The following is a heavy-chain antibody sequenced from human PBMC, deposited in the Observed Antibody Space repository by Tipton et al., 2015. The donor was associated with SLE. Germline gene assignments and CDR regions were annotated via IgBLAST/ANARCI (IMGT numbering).Heavy chain of an antibody. D-gene: IGHD3-22*01. CDR3: GGGNYFDYYMDV. J-gene: IGHJ6*03. CDR2: IYSSGST. Sequence: LRLSCTVSGGSISSTNYYWGWIRQPPGKGLEWIGYIYSSGSTTYTPSLKSRIAISVDTSTMQFSLRLTSVTAADTAVYYCGGGNYFDYYMDVWGKGTTVTVSS. V-gene: IGHV4-61*05. CDR1: GGSISSTNYY.